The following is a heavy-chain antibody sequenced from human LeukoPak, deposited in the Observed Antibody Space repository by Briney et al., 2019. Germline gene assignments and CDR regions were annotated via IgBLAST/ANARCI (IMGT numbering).Heavy chain of an antibody. D-gene: IGHD2-21*02. V-gene: IGHV3-48*03. Sequence: GGSLRLSCAASGCTFSSYERNWVRQAPGKGLDGVSYISSSGSTIYYADSVKGRFTIPRDSAKNSLYLQIHSLRAEDTAVYYCASGLLFRSYWGQGTLVTVSS. CDR1: GCTFSSYE. CDR3: ASGLLFRSY. CDR2: ISSSGSTI. J-gene: IGHJ4*02.